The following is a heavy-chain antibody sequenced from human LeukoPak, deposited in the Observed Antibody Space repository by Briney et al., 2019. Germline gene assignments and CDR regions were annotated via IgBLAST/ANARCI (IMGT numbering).Heavy chain of an antibody. CDR1: GGSICSNY. CDR2: IHSSGST. J-gene: IGHJ4*02. Sequence: SGTLSLTCSVAGGSICSNYWSWIRQSPGKGLEWIGYIHSSGSTNYNPSLKGRVTMSMDTSKNQFSLKVISVTAADTGVYYCARSTVDTAMVLAYWGQGTLVTVSS. CDR3: ARSTVDTAMVLAY. V-gene: IGHV4-59*08. D-gene: IGHD5-18*01.